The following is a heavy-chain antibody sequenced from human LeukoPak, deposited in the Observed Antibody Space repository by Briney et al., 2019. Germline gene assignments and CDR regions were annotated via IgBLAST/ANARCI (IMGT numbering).Heavy chain of an antibody. CDR2: ISGSGGST. CDR3: AKGLERWLQSPFDY. J-gene: IGHJ4*02. D-gene: IGHD5-24*01. V-gene: IGHV3-23*01. Sequence: GGSLRLSCAGSGFTFSSYAMSWVRQAPGKGLEWVSVISGSGGSTDYADSVKGRFTISRDNSKNTLYLQMNSLRAEDTAVYYCAKGLERWLQSPFDYWGQGTLVTVSS. CDR1: GFTFSSYA.